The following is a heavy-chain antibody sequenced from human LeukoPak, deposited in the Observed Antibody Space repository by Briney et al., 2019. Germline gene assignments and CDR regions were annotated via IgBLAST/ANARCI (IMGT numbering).Heavy chain of an antibody. CDR2: ISWNSGSI. D-gene: IGHD3-10*01. CDR1: GFTFDDYA. J-gene: IGHJ4*02. CDR3: AKDRGSGNLNDYFDY. Sequence: GGSLRLSCAASGFTFDDYAMHWVRQAPGKGLEWVSGISWNSGSIGYADSVKGGFTISRDNAKNSLYLQMNSLRAEDTALYYCAKDRGSGNLNDYFDYWGQGTLVTVSS. V-gene: IGHV3-9*01.